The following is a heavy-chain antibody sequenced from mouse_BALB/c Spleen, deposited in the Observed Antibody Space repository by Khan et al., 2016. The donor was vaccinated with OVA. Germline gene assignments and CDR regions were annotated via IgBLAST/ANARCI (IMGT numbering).Heavy chain of an antibody. V-gene: IGHV3-2*02. CDR1: GYSITSDYA. CDR3: ARGRAY. D-gene: IGHD3-3*01. Sequence: EVQLQEPGPGLVKPSQSLSPTCTVTGYSITSDYAWNWIRQFPGNKLEWMGYIHYSGSTSYIPSLKSRISITRDTSKNQSFLHLNSVTSEDTATYYCARGRAYWGQGTLVTVSA. J-gene: IGHJ3*01. CDR2: IHYSGST.